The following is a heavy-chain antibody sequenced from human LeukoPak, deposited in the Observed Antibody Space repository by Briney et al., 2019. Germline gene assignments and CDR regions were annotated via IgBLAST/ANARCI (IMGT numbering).Heavy chain of an antibody. Sequence: GGSLRLSCAASGFTFSSYSMNWVRQARGKGLEWVSSISSSSSYIYYADSVKGRFTISRDNAKNSLYLQMNSLRAEDTAVYYCARDLVRFLEWYDAFDIWGQGTMVTVSS. CDR3: ARDLVRFLEWYDAFDI. D-gene: IGHD3-3*01. CDR2: ISSSSSYI. CDR1: GFTFSSYS. V-gene: IGHV3-21*01. J-gene: IGHJ3*02.